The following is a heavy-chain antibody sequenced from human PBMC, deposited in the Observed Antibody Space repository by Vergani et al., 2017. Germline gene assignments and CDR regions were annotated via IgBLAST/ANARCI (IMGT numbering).Heavy chain of an antibody. D-gene: IGHD3-16*01. CDR3: ARGYYGRGDN. CDR1: GMSICNNNYY. J-gene: IGHJ4*02. CDR2: IYDSRNN. Sequence: QLQLQESGPRLVKPSETLSLTCSILGMSICNNNYYWGWLRQPPGKGLEWIGSIYDSRNNNYSPSLKSRVSISVYTPKNQFSLNLTSVTAADTAVYYCARGYYGRGDNWGQGTLVTVSS. V-gene: IGHV4-39*01.